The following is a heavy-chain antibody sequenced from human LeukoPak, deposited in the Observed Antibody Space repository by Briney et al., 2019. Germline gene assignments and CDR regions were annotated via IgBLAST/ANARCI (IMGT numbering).Heavy chain of an antibody. J-gene: IGHJ5*02. D-gene: IGHD2-2*01. CDR3: ASNYCSRTNCYYNWFDP. Sequence: GGSLRLSCAASGFTLSSYWMHWVRQAPGKGLVWVSRINSDGSSTTYADSVKGRFTISRDNAKNSLFLQMTSLRPEGTAMYFCASNYCSRTNCYYNWFDPWGQGTLVTVSS. CDR2: INSDGSST. V-gene: IGHV3-74*01. CDR1: GFTLSSYW.